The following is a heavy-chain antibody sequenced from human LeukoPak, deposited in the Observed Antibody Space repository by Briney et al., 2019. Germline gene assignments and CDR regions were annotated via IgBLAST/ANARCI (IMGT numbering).Heavy chain of an antibody. V-gene: IGHV3-11*01. CDR1: GFTFSDYY. CDR3: ARARIAAAGTFYDY. D-gene: IGHD6-13*01. J-gene: IGHJ4*02. CDR2: VSSSGSTI. Sequence: GGSLRLSCAASGFTFSDYYMSWIRQAPGEGLEGVSYVSSSGSTIYYADSVKGRFTISRDNAKNSLYLQMNSLRAEDTAVYYCARARIAAAGTFYDYWGQGTLVTVSS.